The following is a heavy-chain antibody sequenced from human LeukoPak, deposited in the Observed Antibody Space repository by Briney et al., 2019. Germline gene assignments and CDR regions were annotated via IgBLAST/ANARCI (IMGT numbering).Heavy chain of an antibody. Sequence: SETLSLTCTVSGGSISSYHWSWIRQPPGKGLEWIGYIYYSGSTNYNPSLKSRVTISVDTSKNQFSLKLSSVTAADTAVYYCARNPGTSTLDSWGQGTLVTVSS. J-gene: IGHJ4*02. CDR2: IYYSGST. D-gene: IGHD6-6*01. CDR3: ARNPGTSTLDS. CDR1: GGSISSYH. V-gene: IGHV4-59*08.